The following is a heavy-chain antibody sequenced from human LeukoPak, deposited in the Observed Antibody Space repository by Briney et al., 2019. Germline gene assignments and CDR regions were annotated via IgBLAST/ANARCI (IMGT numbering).Heavy chain of an antibody. Sequence: GGSLRLSCAASGFTFDDYAMHWVRQAPGKGLEWVSGISWNSGSIGYADSVKGRFTISRDNAKNSLYLQMNSLRAEDTALYYCAKGLYDSSIYFDYWGREPWSPSPQ. CDR2: ISWNSGSI. CDR3: AKGLYDSSIYFDY. CDR1: GFTFDDYA. D-gene: IGHD3-22*01. V-gene: IGHV3-9*01. J-gene: IGHJ4*02.